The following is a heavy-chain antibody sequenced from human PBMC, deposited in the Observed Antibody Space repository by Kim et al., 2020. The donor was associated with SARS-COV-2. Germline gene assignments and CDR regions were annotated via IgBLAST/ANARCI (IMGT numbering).Heavy chain of an antibody. V-gene: IGHV3-15*01. J-gene: IGHJ6*02. CDR1: GFTFSNAQ. Sequence: GGSLRLSCAASGFTFSNAQMHWVRQAPGKGLEWVARIKTKTGGGTTDYAAPVKGRFIISRDDSKNTLYLQMNSLKTEDTAVFYCTTDFGWGVWGQGTTVTVYS. CDR2: IKTKTGGGTT. CDR3: TTDFGWGV. D-gene: IGHD3-10*01.